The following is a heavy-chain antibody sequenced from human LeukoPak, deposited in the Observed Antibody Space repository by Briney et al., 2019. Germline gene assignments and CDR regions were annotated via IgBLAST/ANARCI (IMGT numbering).Heavy chain of an antibody. CDR2: IWYDGSNK. Sequence: GGSLRLSCAASGFTFSSYGMHWVRQAPGKGLEWVAVIWYDGSNKYYADSVKGRFTISRDNSKNTLYLQMNSLRAEDTAVYYCARGEYWQLLSPTPFGYWGQGTLVTVSS. D-gene: IGHD2-15*01. J-gene: IGHJ4*02. CDR3: ARGEYWQLLSPTPFGY. CDR1: GFTFSSYG. V-gene: IGHV3-33*01.